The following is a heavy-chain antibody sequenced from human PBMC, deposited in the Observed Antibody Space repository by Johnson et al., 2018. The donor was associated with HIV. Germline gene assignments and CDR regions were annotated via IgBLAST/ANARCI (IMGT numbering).Heavy chain of an antibody. V-gene: IGHV3-11*04. D-gene: IGHD1-20*01. J-gene: IGHJ3*02. Sequence: QVQLVESGGGLVQPGGSLRVSCLASGFVFSDSHMSWIRQAPGQGLEWISYISSGGSSIYYADPVRARFTFSRDNATKSLFLQLSRLRAGDTGVYYCARGGTYNWSPDRIGNAFDIWGQGTTVTVSS. CDR2: ISSGGSSI. CDR1: GFVFSDSH. CDR3: ARGGTYNWSPDRIGNAFDI.